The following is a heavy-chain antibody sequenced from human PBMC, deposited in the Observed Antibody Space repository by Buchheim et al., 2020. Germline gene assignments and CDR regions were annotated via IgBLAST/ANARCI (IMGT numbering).Heavy chain of an antibody. D-gene: IGHD4-17*01. CDR2: IKEDGNHK. Sequence: EVQLVESGGGLVQPGGSLRLSCGASGFSFSSYWMSWVRQAPGKGLEWVAKIKEDGNHKNYVDSVKGRFIISRENGKSSLCVQMNSLTTEDTGVYYCAREIPYGLCDFDNWGQGTL. J-gene: IGHJ4*02. CDR1: GFSFSSYW. CDR3: AREIPYGLCDFDN. V-gene: IGHV3-7*01.